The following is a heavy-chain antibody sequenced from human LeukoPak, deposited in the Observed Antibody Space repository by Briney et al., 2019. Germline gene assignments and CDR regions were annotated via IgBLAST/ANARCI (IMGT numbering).Heavy chain of an antibody. D-gene: IGHD2-2*01. Sequence: GGSLRLSCAASGFTFSSYSMHWVRQAPGKGLEWVAFIRYDGSNKYYADSVKGRFTISRDNSKNTLYLQMNSLRAEDTAVYYCAKDGGSRIYYYYYGMDVWGQGTTVTVSS. CDR2: IRYDGSNK. J-gene: IGHJ6*02. V-gene: IGHV3-30*02. CDR1: GFTFSSYS. CDR3: AKDGGSRIYYYYYGMDV.